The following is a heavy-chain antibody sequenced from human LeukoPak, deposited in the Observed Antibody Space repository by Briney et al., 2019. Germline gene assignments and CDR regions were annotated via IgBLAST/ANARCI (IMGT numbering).Heavy chain of an antibody. CDR3: ARALGQQLALDY. D-gene: IGHD6-13*01. V-gene: IGHV3-21*01. CDR2: ISSSSSYI. Sequence: GGSLRLSCAASGFTFSSYSMNWVRQAPGKGLEWVSSISSSSSYIYYADSVKGRFTISRDNAKNSLYLQMNSLRAEDTAVYYCARALGQQLALDYWGQGTLVTDSS. J-gene: IGHJ4*02. CDR1: GFTFSSYS.